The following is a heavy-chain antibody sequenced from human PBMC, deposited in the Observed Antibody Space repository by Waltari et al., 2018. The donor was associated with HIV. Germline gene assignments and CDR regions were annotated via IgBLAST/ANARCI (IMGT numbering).Heavy chain of an antibody. V-gene: IGHV3-21*02. Sequence: VRLMESGGGLVEPGGSLTISCAASGFTFTQYTMNWLRHVPGKGQEWRASINRHNRESYYNDSIKGRFTISRDNAANSVFLHMDRLRVDDTAQYFCVRDDPGYEPIDYWGRGTRVTVSS. CDR3: VRDDPGYEPIDY. J-gene: IGHJ4*02. D-gene: IGHD2-2*01. CDR1: GFTFTQYT. CDR2: INRHNRES.